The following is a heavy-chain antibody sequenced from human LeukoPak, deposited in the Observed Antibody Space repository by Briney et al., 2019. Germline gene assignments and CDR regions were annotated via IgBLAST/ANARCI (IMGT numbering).Heavy chain of an antibody. CDR3: ARSSSGDYAHGAVYYLDF. CDR2: LNPYSGVT. D-gene: IGHD2-21*02. Sequence: ASVKVSCKATGYTFTAYDIHWVRQAPGQGLEWMGRLNPYSGVTNYAQKFRKWVNMTRDTSISTAYMELSSLTPGDTALFYCARSSSGDYAHGAVYYLDFWGQGTLVTVSA. J-gene: IGHJ4*02. CDR1: GYTFTAYD. V-gene: IGHV1-2*04.